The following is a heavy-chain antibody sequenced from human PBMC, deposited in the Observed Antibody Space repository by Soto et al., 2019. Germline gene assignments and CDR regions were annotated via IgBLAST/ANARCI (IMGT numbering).Heavy chain of an antibody. J-gene: IGHJ1*01. CDR3: ARGPKYTWNYMHFQH. D-gene: IGHD1-7*01. V-gene: IGHV1-2*04. CDR1: GYTFTGYY. CDR2: INPNSGGT. Sequence: GASVKVSCKASGYTFTGYYMHWVRQAPGQGLEWMGWINPNSGGTNYAQKFQGWVTMTRDTSISTAYMELSRLRSDDTAVYYCARGPKYTWNYMHFQHWGQGTLVTVSS.